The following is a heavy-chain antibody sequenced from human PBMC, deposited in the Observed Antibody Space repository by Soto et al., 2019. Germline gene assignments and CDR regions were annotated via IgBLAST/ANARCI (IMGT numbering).Heavy chain of an antibody. D-gene: IGHD3-10*01. J-gene: IGHJ4*02. CDR2: IYYSGNT. Sequence: QVQLQESGPGLVKPSQTLSLTCTVSGGSIRSGGYYWSWIRQHPVKGLEWIGYIYYSGNTYYNPSHKSRVTLSVDTSKNQFALKRRSVTAADTSEYYCAGYRSGAGSYDYWGQGTLVTVSS. V-gene: IGHV4-31*03. CDR1: GGSIRSGGYY. CDR3: AGYRSGAGSYDY.